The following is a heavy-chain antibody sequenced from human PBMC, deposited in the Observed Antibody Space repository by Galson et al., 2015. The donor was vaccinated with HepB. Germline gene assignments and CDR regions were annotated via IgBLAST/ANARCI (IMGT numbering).Heavy chain of an antibody. CDR1: KFILANYA. CDR2: VNADGART. D-gene: IGHD4-17*01. Sequence: SLRLSCAASKFILANYAMTWVRQAPGKGLEWVSVVNADGARTHYAVSVRGRFTISRDNSKNTLYLQMSSLRLEDTAVYFCAKNYGDYMHDPLDHWGQGTLVNVFS. V-gene: IGHV3-23*01. J-gene: IGHJ4*02. CDR3: AKNYGDYMHDPLDH.